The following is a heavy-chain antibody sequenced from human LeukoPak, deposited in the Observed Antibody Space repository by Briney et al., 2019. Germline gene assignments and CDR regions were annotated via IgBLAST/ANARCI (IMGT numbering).Heavy chain of an antibody. CDR1: GFTFISYE. Sequence: QAGGPLKLSWAASGFTFISYEMNGFGQAPGKGLDWVSYFSSSGSTIYYADSVKGRFTISRDNAKNSLYLQMNSLRAEDTAVYYCVLGTSRSLVPAAAFDIWGQGTMVTVSS. CDR2: FSSSGSTI. D-gene: IGHD2-2*01. V-gene: IGHV3-48*03. J-gene: IGHJ3*02. CDR3: VLGTSRSLVPAAAFDI.